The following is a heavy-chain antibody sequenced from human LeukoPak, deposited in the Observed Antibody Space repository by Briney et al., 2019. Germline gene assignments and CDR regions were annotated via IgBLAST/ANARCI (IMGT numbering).Heavy chain of an antibody. V-gene: IGHV4-38-2*01. CDR1: GYSISSGYY. J-gene: IGHJ6*02. CDR2: IYHSGST. D-gene: IGHD2-15*01. CDR3: ARGSGGRSTTLGMDV. Sequence: PSETLSLTCAVSGYSISSGYYWGWIRQPPGKGLEWIGSIYHSGSTYYNPSLKSRVTISVNTSKNQFSLKRSSVTAADTAVYYCARGSGGRSTTLGMDVWGQGTTVTVSS.